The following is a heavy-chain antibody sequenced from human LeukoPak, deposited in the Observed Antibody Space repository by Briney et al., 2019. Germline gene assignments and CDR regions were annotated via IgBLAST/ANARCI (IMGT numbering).Heavy chain of an antibody. CDR3: ACAVAGILFDY. CDR1: GGSISSYY. D-gene: IGHD6-19*01. CDR2: IYYSGST. V-gene: IGHV4-59*08. Sequence: SETLSLTCTVSGGSISSYYWSWIRQPPGKGLEWIGYIYYSGSTNYNPSLKSRVTISVDTSKNQFSLKLGSVTAADTAVYYCACAVAGILFDYWGQGTLVTVSS. J-gene: IGHJ4*02.